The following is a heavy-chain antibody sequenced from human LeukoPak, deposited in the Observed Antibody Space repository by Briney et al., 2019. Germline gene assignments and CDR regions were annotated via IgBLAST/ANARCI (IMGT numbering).Heavy chain of an antibody. Sequence: ASVKVSCKASGGTFSSYAISWVRQAPGQGLEWMGRIIPILGIANYAQNFQGRVTITADKSTSTAYMELSSLRSEDTAVYYCAREGIAVAGADYWGQGTLVTVSS. D-gene: IGHD6-19*01. CDR2: IIPILGIA. V-gene: IGHV1-69*04. J-gene: IGHJ4*02. CDR3: AREGIAVAGADY. CDR1: GGTFSSYA.